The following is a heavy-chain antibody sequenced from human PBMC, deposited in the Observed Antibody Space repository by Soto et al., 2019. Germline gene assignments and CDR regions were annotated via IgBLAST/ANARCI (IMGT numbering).Heavy chain of an antibody. Sequence: GESLKISCKGSGYSFTSYWIGWVRQMPGKGLEWMGIIYPGDSDTRYSPSCQGQVTISADKSISTAYLQWSSLKASDTAMYYCARHGFGELLWGDYYYYMDVWGKGTTVTVSS. D-gene: IGHD3-10*01. V-gene: IGHV5-51*01. CDR1: GYSFTSYW. J-gene: IGHJ6*03. CDR3: ARHGFGELLWGDYYYYMDV. CDR2: IYPGDSDT.